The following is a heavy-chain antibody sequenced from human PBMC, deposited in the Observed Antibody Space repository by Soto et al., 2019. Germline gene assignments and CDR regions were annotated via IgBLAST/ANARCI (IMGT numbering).Heavy chain of an antibody. CDR2: INPNSGGT. CDR1: GYTFTGYY. J-gene: IGHJ3*02. CDR3: ARDHWYYYDSSGDDAFDI. V-gene: IGHV1-2*02. Sequence: ASVKVSCKASGYTFTGYYMHWVRQAPGQGLEWMGWINPNSGGTNYAQKFQGRVTMTRDTSISTAYMELNRLRSDDTAVYYCARDHWYYYDSSGDDAFDIWGQGTMVTVSS. D-gene: IGHD3-22*01.